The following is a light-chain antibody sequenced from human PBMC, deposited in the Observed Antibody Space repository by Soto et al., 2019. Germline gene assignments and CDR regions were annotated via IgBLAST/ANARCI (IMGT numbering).Light chain of an antibody. V-gene: IGLV2-14*01. CDR3: SSYTSSSTPYYV. CDR1: SSDVGGYNY. Sequence: QSALTQPASVSGSPGQSITISCTGTSSDVGGYNYVSWYQQHPGKAPKLMIYDVSNRPSGVSNRFSGSKSGNTASLTISGLQAEDEAVYYCSSYTSSSTPYYVFGTGTKVTVL. CDR2: DVS. J-gene: IGLJ1*01.